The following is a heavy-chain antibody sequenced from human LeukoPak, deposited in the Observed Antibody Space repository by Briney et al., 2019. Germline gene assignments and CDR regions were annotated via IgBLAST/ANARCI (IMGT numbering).Heavy chain of an antibody. CDR2: INHSGST. CDR3: ARRGLRNDY. J-gene: IGHJ4*02. Sequence: PSETLSLTCAVYGGSFSGYYWSWIRQPPGKGLEWIGEINHSGSTNYNPSLKSRVTISVDTSKNQFSLELSSVTAADTAVYYRARRGLRNDYWGQGTLVTVSS. CDR1: GGSFSGYY. V-gene: IGHV4-34*01. D-gene: IGHD3-10*01.